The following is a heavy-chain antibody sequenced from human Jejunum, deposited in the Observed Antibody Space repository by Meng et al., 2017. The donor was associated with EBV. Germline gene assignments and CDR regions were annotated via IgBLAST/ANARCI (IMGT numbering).Heavy chain of an antibody. CDR3: ARDSQYLARGYFDY. J-gene: IGHJ4*02. CDR2: IDHSGST. Sequence: QVQLQESGPGLVQPSGXLSLTCXVSGGSINSKNWWHWVRQAPGKGLEWIGEIDHSGSTHYNPSLKSRVTISLGTSMNQFSLELTSPTAADTAVYYCARDSQYLARGYFDYWGQGALGTVSS. CDR1: GGSINSKNW. V-gene: IGHV4-4*02. D-gene: IGHD2/OR15-2a*01.